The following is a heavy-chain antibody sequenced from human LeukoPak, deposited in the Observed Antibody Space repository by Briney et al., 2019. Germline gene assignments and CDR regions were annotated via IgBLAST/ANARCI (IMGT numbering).Heavy chain of an antibody. D-gene: IGHD6-13*01. CDR3: AKDDSTSWYYFDY. V-gene: IGHV3-30*02. Sequence: SGGSLRLSCAASRFTFSSYGMHWVRQAPGKGLQWVAYIRYDGSNQYYADSAKGRFTISRDNSKNTQYLQMNSLRSEDAAVYYCAKDDSTSWYYFDYWGQGTLVTVSS. J-gene: IGHJ4*02. CDR1: RFTFSSYG. CDR2: IRYDGSNQ.